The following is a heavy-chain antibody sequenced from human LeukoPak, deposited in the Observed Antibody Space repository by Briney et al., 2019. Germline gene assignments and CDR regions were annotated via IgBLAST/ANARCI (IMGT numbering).Heavy chain of an antibody. CDR2: IYYSGST. Sequence: PSETLSLTCTVSGGSISSSSYYWGWIRQPPGKGLEWIGSIYYSGSTYYNPSLKSRVTVSVDTSKNQFSLKLSSVTAADTAVYYCASRYSSSWYGWGQGTLVTVSS. V-gene: IGHV4-39*07. CDR1: GGSISSSSYY. CDR3: ASRYSSSWYG. J-gene: IGHJ4*02. D-gene: IGHD6-13*01.